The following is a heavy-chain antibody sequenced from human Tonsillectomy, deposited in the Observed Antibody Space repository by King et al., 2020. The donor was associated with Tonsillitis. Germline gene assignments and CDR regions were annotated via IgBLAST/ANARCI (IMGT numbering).Heavy chain of an antibody. CDR1: GFTFSSHW. CDR2: INSDGSST. V-gene: IGHV3-74*01. D-gene: IGHD1-26*01. CDR3: ARLEWELSVPDY. J-gene: IGHJ4*02. Sequence: EVQLVESGGGLVQPGGSLRLSCAASGFTFSSHWMHWVRQAPGKGLVWVSRINSDGSSTIYADSAKARFTISRDNARNTLYLQMNSLRAEDTAVYYCARLEWELSVPDYWGQGTLVTVSS.